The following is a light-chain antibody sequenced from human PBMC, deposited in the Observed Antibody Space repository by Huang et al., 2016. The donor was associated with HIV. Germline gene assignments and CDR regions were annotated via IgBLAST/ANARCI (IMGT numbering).Light chain of an antibody. CDR2: DAS. CDR1: QSVNTQ. V-gene: IGKV3-11*01. Sequence: EIVLTQSPATLSLSPGERATLSCRASQSVNTQLAWFPQRPGQSPSLLIYDASTRATGIPARFSGSGSGTDFTLTISSLEPADVAVYYCQQRSVWPPTLTFGGGTRVEIK. J-gene: IGKJ4*01. CDR3: QQRSVWPPTLT.